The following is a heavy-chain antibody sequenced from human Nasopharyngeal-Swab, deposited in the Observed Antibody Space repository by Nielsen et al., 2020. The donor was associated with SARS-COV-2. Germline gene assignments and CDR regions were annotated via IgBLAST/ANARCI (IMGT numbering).Heavy chain of an antibody. Sequence: GGSLRLSCAASGFTVSSNYMSWVRQAPGKGLEWVSVIYSGGRTYYADSAKGRFTISGDNSKNTLYLQMNSLRAEDTAVYYCAREGDILTGYYDAFDIWGQGTMVTVSS. CDR3: AREGDILTGYYDAFDI. CDR1: GFTVSSNY. J-gene: IGHJ3*02. CDR2: IYSGGRT. V-gene: IGHV3-53*01. D-gene: IGHD3-9*01.